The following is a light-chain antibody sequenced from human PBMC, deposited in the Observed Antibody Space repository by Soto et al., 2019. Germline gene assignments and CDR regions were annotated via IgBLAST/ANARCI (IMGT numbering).Light chain of an antibody. Sequence: QSVLTQPPSVSGAPGQRVTISCTGSSSNIGAGYDVHWYQQFPGTAPKLLIYGNDNRPSGVPGRFSGSKSGTSASLAITGLQAEDEADYYCQSYDSSLSAVVFGGGTKLTVL. J-gene: IGLJ2*01. CDR1: SSNIGAGYD. CDR3: QSYDSSLSAVV. CDR2: GND. V-gene: IGLV1-40*01.